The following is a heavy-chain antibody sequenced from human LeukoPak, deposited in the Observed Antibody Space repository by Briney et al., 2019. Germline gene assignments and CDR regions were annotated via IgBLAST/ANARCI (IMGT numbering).Heavy chain of an antibody. J-gene: IGHJ4*02. Sequence: GGSLRLSCAASGFTVSATYMNWVRQAPGKGLEWVSIIYTGGNTYYADSVKGRFTISRDISKNTLYLQMNSLRAEDTAVYYRARGTVTAPDYWGQGTLVTVSS. V-gene: IGHV3-53*01. CDR2: IYTGGNT. CDR1: GFTVSATY. CDR3: ARGTVTAPDY. D-gene: IGHD4-17*01.